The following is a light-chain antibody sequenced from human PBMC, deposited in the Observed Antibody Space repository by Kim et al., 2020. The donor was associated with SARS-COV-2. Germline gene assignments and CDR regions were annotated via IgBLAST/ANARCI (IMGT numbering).Light chain of an antibody. CDR2: GAS. V-gene: IGKV3-15*01. CDR1: QSVRSN. CDR3: QQYNDWPPYT. J-gene: IGKJ2*01. Sequence: VCAGDSASLYCRASQSVRSNLVWYQQKPARAPRLLIYGASTRATGIPARLSGSGCGREFTLNISRLQSEDFAVYYCQQYNDWPPYTFGKGPKLEI.